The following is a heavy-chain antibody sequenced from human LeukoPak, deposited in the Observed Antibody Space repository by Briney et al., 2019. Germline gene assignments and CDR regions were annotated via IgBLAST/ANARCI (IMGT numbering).Heavy chain of an antibody. CDR2: ISGSSSNT. D-gene: IGHD1-1*01. Sequence: GGTLRLSCAASGFTFSNYAMNWVRQAPGKGLEWVSVISGSSSNTYYADSVKGRSTISRDNSKNTLYLQMNSLRADDTAVYYCVEDEGGVQLAYWGQGTLVTVSS. V-gene: IGHV3-23*01. CDR3: VEDEGGVQLAY. CDR1: GFTFSNYA. J-gene: IGHJ4*02.